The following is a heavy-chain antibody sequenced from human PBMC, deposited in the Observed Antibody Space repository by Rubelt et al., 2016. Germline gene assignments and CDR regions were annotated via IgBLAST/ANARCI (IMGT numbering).Heavy chain of an antibody. Sequence: QVQLQGSGPGLAKPSGTLSLTCGVSGGSISSNNWWSWFRQSPGRGLEWIGSISDSGSTYYNPSLKSQVTISLDTSKNQFALKLSSVTAADTAVDYCNSVVVHRFDYWGQGTLVTVSS. D-gene: IGHD2-15*01. J-gene: IGHJ4*02. CDR2: ISDSGST. CDR1: GGSISSNNW. V-gene: IGHV4-4*02. CDR3: NSVVVHRFDY.